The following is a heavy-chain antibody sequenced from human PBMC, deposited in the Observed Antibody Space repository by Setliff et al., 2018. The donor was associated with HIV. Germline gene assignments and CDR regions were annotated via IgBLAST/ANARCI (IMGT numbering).Heavy chain of an antibody. CDR2: IYNSEMI. CDR1: GASISSDT. D-gene: IGHD1-26*01. CDR3: ARGGTSSNWFDT. Sequence: SETLSLTCIVSGASISSDTWSWIRQPPGKGLQWIGFIYNSEMINYNPSLKSRVSMSLDTSKNQFSLKLTSVTAADTAVYYCARGGTSSNWFDTWGQGTLVTVSS. V-gene: IGHV4-59*01. J-gene: IGHJ5*02.